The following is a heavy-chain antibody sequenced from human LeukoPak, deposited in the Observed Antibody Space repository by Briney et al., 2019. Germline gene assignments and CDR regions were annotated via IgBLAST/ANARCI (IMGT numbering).Heavy chain of an antibody. V-gene: IGHV3-23*01. CDR3: AKDVEYYYDSSGSGY. Sequence: GGSLRLSCAASGFTFSSYAMSWVRQAPGKGLEWVSAISGSGGSTYYADSAKGRFTISRDNSKNTLYLQMNSLRAEDTAVYYCAKDVEYYYDSSGSGYWGQGTLVTVSS. J-gene: IGHJ4*02. D-gene: IGHD3-22*01. CDR1: GFTFSSYA. CDR2: ISGSGGST.